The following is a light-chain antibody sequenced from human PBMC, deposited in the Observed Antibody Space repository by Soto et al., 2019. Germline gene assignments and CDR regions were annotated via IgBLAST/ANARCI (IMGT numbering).Light chain of an antibody. CDR3: ATWDDSLNGQV. CDR1: SSNIGSNP. CDR2: TNS. V-gene: IGLV1-44*01. J-gene: IGLJ7*01. Sequence: QSVLTQPPSASGTPGQRVTISCSGSSSNIGSNPVNWYQQLPGTTPKLLIYTNSQRPSGVPDRFSGSKSGTSASLAISGLQSEDEADYDCATWDDSLNGQVFGGGTQLTVL.